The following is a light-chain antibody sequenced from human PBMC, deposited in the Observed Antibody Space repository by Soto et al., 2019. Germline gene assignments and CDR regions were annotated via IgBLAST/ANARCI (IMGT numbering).Light chain of an antibody. Sequence: QSVLTQPPSASGSPGQSVTISGTGTSSDVGAYNYVSWYQQHAGKAPKLVIYEVTKRPSGVPDRFSGSKSANTASLTVSGLQAEDEADYYCSSFASSNTWVFGGGTQLTVL. V-gene: IGLV2-8*01. CDR1: SSDVGAYNY. CDR2: EVT. J-gene: IGLJ3*02. CDR3: SSFASSNTWV.